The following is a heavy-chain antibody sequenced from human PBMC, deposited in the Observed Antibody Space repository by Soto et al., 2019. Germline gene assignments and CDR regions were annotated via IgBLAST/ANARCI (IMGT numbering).Heavy chain of an antibody. D-gene: IGHD2-2*02. Sequence: QVQLVQSGAEVKKPGSSVKVSCKASGGTFSRHTVSCVRQAPGQGLEWMGGIIPVFGTTNYAQKFQGRVTITADESTGTTYMELSSLRSDDTAVYYCARWAGFCSSPSCYTALDYWGQGTLVTVSS. CDR1: GGTFSRHT. V-gene: IGHV1-69*01. CDR3: ARWAGFCSSPSCYTALDY. CDR2: IIPVFGTT. J-gene: IGHJ4*02.